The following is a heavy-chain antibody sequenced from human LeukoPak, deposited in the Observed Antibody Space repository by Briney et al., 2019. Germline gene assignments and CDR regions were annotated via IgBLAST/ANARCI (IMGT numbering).Heavy chain of an antibody. Sequence: PGGSLRLSCAASGFTFSSYAMSWVRQAPGKGLEWVSAISGSGGSTYYADSVKGRFTISRDNSKNTLYLQMNSLRAEDTAVYYCAKDPGYCSSTSCYNYYYMDVWGKGTTVTVSS. CDR3: AKDPGYCSSTSCYNYYYMDV. CDR1: GFTFSSYA. J-gene: IGHJ6*03. V-gene: IGHV3-23*01. D-gene: IGHD2-2*02. CDR2: ISGSGGST.